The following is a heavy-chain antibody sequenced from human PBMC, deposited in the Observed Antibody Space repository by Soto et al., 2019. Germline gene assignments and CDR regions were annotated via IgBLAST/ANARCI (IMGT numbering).Heavy chain of an antibody. CDR2: IIPILGIA. J-gene: IGHJ6*02. D-gene: IGHD3-10*01. V-gene: IGHV1-69*02. Sequence: ASVKVSCKASGGTFSSYTISWVRQAPGQGLEWMGRIIPILGIANYAQKFQGRVTITADKSTSTAYMELSSLRSEDTAVYYCARAMVRGVIKLGYYYGMDVWGQGTTVTVS. CDR3: ARAMVRGVIKLGYYYGMDV. CDR1: GGTFSSYT.